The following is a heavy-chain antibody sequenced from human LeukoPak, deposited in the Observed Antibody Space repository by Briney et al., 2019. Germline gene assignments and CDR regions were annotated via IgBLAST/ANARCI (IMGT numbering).Heavy chain of an antibody. CDR3: ARVENVIYYDSRAGAFDI. J-gene: IGHJ3*02. Sequence: SETLSLTCTVSGGSISSGGYYWSWIRQHPGKGLEWIGYIYYSGSTYYNPSLKSRVTISVDTSKNQFSLKLSSVTAADTAVYYCARVENVIYYDSRAGAFDIWGQGTMVTVSS. CDR2: IYYSGST. V-gene: IGHV4-31*03. D-gene: IGHD3-22*01. CDR1: GGSISSGGYY.